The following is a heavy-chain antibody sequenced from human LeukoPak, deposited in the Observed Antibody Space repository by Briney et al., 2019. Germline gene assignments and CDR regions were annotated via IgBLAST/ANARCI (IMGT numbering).Heavy chain of an antibody. CDR3: ARDTAGYCSGGSCPSWNY. CDR2: ISAYNGNT. J-gene: IGHJ4*02. D-gene: IGHD2-15*01. CDR1: GYTFTSYG. V-gene: IGHV1-18*01. Sequence: ASVKVSCKASGYTFTSYGISWVRQAPGQGLEWMGWISAYNGNTNYAQKLQGRVTMTTDTSTSTAYMELRSLRSDDTAVYYCARDTAGYCSGGSCPSWNYWGQGTLVTVSS.